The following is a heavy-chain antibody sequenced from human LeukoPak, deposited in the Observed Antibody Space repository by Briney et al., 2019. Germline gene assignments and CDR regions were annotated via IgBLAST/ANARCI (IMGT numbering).Heavy chain of an antibody. CDR3: ARGQSMVRGVYNWFDP. Sequence: GGSLRLSCAASGFPFSTYAMSWVRQISGKGLEWVSAIGGSGDSTYYTDSVKGRFTISRDNSRNTLYLQMNSLRAEDTAVYYCARGQSMVRGVYNWFDPWGQGTLVTVSS. CDR2: IGGSGDST. D-gene: IGHD3-10*01. CDR1: GFPFSTYA. J-gene: IGHJ5*02. V-gene: IGHV3-23*01.